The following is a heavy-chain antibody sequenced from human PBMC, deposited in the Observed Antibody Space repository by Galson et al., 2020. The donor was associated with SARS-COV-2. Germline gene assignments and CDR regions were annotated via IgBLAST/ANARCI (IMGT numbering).Heavy chain of an antibody. V-gene: IGHV4-31*03. Sequence: SETLSLTCPVSGGSISSVGYYWRWVRQHPGEGLAWIGYVNYSGTTKYNPSLKSRITMSVDTSKNQFSLKLNSVTAADTAIYYCTVYYYDSGGSYFFDYWGLGTRVTVSS. CDR1: GGSISSVGYY. D-gene: IGHD3-22*01. CDR2: VNYSGTT. CDR3: TVYYYDSGGSYFFDY. J-gene: IGHJ4*02.